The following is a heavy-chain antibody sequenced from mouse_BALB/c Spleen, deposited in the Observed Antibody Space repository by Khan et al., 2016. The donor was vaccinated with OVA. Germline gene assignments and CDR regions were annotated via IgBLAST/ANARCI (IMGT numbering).Heavy chain of an antibody. CDR2: IAPANGNT. CDR3: AHPSYDHRYCEV. V-gene: IGHV14-3*02. J-gene: IGHJ1*01. D-gene: IGHD2-3*01. Sequence: VQLKESGAELVKPGASVKLSCTASGFNIKDSYIHWVKQRPEQGLEWIGRIAPANGNTEYDPKFQGKATITADTSSNPSYLQLSSLTSEDSAVYYCAHPSYDHRYCEVWGAGTTVTVSS. CDR1: GFNIKDSY.